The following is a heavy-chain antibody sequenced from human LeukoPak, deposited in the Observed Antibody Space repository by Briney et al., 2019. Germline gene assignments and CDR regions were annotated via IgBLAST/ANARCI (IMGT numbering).Heavy chain of an antibody. J-gene: IGHJ5*02. CDR3: SRAGYCSSTSCYPRGWFDP. D-gene: IGHD2-2*01. CDR1: GGSISSYY. V-gene: IGHV4-59*01. CDR2: IYYSGST. Sequence: SETLSLTCTVSGGSISSYYWSWIRQPPGKGLEWIGYIYYSGSTNYNPSLKSRVTISVDTSKNQFSLKLSSVTAADTAVYYRSRAGYCSSTSCYPRGWFDPWGQGTLVTVSS.